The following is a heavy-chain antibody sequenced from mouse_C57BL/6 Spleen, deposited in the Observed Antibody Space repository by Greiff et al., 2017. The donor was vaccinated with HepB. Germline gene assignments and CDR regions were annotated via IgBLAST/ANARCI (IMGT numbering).Heavy chain of an antibody. CDR1: GYTFTSYW. D-gene: IGHD1-1*01. J-gene: IGHJ4*01. CDR2: IDPSDSET. Sequence: VQLQQPGAELVRPGSSVKLSCKASGYTFTSYWMHWVKQRPIQGLEWIGNIDPSDSETHYNQKFKDKATLTVDKSSSTAYMQLSSLTSEDSAVYYCARGGSINYYAMDYWGQGTSVTVSS. V-gene: IGHV1-52*01. CDR3: ARGGSINYYAMDY.